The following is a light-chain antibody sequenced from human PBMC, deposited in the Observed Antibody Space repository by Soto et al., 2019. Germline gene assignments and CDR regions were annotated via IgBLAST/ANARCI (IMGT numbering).Light chain of an antibody. CDR1: QSVSSN. V-gene: IGKV3-15*01. CDR2: GAS. Sequence: EIVMTQSPSTLSVSPGERATLSCRASQSVSSNLAWYQQKPGQAPRLLIYGASTRATGIPARFSGSGSGTEFTLTISSLQSEDFAVSYCQQYNNSTPVTFGGGTKVEIK. J-gene: IGKJ4*01. CDR3: QQYNNSTPVT.